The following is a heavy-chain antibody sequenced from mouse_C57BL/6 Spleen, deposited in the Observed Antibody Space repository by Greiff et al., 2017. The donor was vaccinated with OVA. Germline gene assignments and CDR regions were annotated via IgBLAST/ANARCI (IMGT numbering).Heavy chain of an antibody. Sequence: EVQLVESGEGLVKPGGSLKLSCAASGFTFSSYAMSWVRQTPEKRLEWVAYISSGGDYIYYADTVKGRFTISRDNARNTLYLQMSSLKSEDTAMYYCTRGSYGYDEFAYWGQGTLVTVSA. D-gene: IGHD2-2*01. V-gene: IGHV5-9-1*02. CDR2: ISSGGDYI. J-gene: IGHJ3*01. CDR1: GFTFSSYA. CDR3: TRGSYGYDEFAY.